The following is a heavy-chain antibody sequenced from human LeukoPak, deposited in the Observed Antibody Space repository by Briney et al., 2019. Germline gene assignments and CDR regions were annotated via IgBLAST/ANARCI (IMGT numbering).Heavy chain of an antibody. D-gene: IGHD3-22*01. J-gene: IGHJ3*02. CDR3: ARLDTMRYTLGAFDI. CDR1: GGSPTSYS. Sequence: SETPCPTCTVSGGSPTSYSWGGIREPPGERLGWIGYIYYSGSTNYNPSLKSRVTISVDTSKNQFSLKLSSVTAADTAVYYCARLDTMRYTLGAFDIWGQGTMVTVSS. CDR2: IYYSGST. V-gene: IGHV4-59*08.